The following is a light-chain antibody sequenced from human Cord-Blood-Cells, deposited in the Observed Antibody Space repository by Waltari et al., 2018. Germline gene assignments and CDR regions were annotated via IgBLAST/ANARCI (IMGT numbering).Light chain of an antibody. J-gene: IGLJ1*01. V-gene: IGLV2-14*01. CDR2: EVS. Sequence: QSALTQPASVSGSPGQSITIPCTGTSSDVGGSNYVPWYQQHPGKAPKLMIYEVSNRPSGVSNRFSGSKSGNTASLTISGLQAEDEADYYCSSYTSSSTLRVFGTGTKVTVL. CDR3: SSYTSSSTLRV. CDR1: SSDVGGSNY.